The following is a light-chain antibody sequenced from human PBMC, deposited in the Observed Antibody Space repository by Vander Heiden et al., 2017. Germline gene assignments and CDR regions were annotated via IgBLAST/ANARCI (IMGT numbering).Light chain of an antibody. CDR3: ATWDSSLNTGGVV. V-gene: IGLV1-51*01. J-gene: IGLJ2*01. CDR1: SSNIGNNY. CDR2: DNS. Sequence: QSVLTQPPSVSAAPGQKVTISCPGSSSNIGNNYVSWYRHLPGTAPKLLIYDNSRRPSGIPDRFSGSKSGTSATLGITGLQTGDEAHYYCATWDSSLNTGGVVLGGGTTLTVL.